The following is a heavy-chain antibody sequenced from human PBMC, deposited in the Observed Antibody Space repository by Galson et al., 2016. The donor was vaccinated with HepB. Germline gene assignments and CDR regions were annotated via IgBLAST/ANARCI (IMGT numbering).Heavy chain of an antibody. J-gene: IGHJ5*02. CDR3: ARQCRAARGWFDP. Sequence: SVKVSCKASGGSFSSDSIAWVRQAPGQGLEWMGAITPIFGTTNYAQKFQGRVTINADTSTSTGYMELSSLTSEDTAMYYCARQCRAARGWFDPWGQGTLVTVSS. CDR2: ITPIFGTT. D-gene: IGHD5/OR15-5a*01. V-gene: IGHV1-69*06. CDR1: GGSFSSDS.